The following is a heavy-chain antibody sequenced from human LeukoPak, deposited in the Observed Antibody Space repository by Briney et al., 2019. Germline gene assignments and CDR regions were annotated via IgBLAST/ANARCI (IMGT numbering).Heavy chain of an antibody. CDR3: AKYLTGSSYGGLGY. V-gene: IGHV3-23*01. CDR1: GFTFNNYH. Sequence: PGGSLRLSCAASGFTFNNYHMNWVRQAPGKGLEWVSAISGSAETTNYADSVKGRFTTSRDNSKNMLYLQMNSLRAEDTAVYFCAKYLTGSSYGGLGYWDQGTLVTVSS. J-gene: IGHJ4*02. CDR2: ISGSAETT. D-gene: IGHD1-26*01.